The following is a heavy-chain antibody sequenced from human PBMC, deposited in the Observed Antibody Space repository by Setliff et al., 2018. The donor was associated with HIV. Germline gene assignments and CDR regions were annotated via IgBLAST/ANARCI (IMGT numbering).Heavy chain of an antibody. V-gene: IGHV3-30*04. D-gene: IGHD3-22*01. J-gene: IGHJ4*02. CDR3: AKAPGWLFLSHY. CDR2: ILYDGSNK. CDR1: GFSFSSYT. Sequence: GGSLRLSCEASGFSFSSYTMNWVRQAPGKGLEWVAVILYDGSNKYYADSVKGRFTISRDNLKKRVYLQMSSLRAEDTAVYYCAKAPGWLFLSHYWGQGTLVTVSS.